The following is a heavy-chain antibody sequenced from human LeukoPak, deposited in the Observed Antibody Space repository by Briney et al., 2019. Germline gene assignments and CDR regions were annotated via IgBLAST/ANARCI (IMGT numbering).Heavy chain of an antibody. CDR3: ASSPQKYCSGGSCHP. J-gene: IGHJ5*02. D-gene: IGHD2-15*01. CDR1: GFTFSSYS. CDR2: ISSSSSYI. Sequence: KSGGSLRLSCAASGFTFSSYSMSWVRQAPGKGLEWVSSISSSSSYIYYADSVKGRFTISRDNAKNSLYLQMNSLRAEDTAVYYCASSPQKYCSGGSCHPWGQGTLVTVSS. V-gene: IGHV3-21*01.